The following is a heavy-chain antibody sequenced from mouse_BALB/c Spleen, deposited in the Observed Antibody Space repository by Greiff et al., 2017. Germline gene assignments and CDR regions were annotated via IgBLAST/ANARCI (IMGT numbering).Heavy chain of an antibody. CDR1: GYSFTSYW. CDR2: IYPGNSDT. CDR3: TGDDGYDCFAD. J-gene: IGHJ3*01. Sequence: EVQLQQSGTVLARPGASVKMSCKASGYSFTSYWMHWVKQRPGQGLEWIGAIYPGNSDTSYNQKFKGKAKLTAVTSASTAYMELSSLTNEDSAVFYCTGDDGYDCFADWGQGTLVTVSA. V-gene: IGHV1-5*01. D-gene: IGHD2-3*01.